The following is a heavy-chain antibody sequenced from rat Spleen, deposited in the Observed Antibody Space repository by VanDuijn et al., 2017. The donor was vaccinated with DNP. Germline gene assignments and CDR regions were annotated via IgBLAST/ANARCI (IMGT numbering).Heavy chain of an antibody. V-gene: IGHV2-6*01. D-gene: IGHD1-12*02. Sequence: QVQLIESGPGLVQPSQTLSLTCTVSGFSLTSYTVSWVRQPPGKGLDWIAAISGVGSTYYTSALKSRLSISRDITKSQVFLKMDSPQTEDSAIDFCTREGRMMVVGFLDYWGQGTLVTVSS. CDR2: ISGVGST. J-gene: IGHJ3*01. CDR3: TREGRMMVVGFLDY. CDR1: GFSLTSYT.